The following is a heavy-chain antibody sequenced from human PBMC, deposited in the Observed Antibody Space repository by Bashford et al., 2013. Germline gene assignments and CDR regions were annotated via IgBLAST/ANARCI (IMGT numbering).Heavy chain of an antibody. J-gene: IGHJ4*02. CDR3: ARRDRRGAYYFDY. D-gene: IGHD2-21*02. CDR2: ISGSSGST. Sequence: VRQAPGKGLEWVSAISGSSGSTYYADSVRGRFTISRDNSKYTLYLQMNSLRAEDTAVYYCARRDRRGAYYFDYWGQGTLVTVSS. V-gene: IGHV3-23*01.